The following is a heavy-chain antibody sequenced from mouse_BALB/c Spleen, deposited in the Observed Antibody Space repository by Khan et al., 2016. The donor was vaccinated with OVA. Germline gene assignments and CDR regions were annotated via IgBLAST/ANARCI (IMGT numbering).Heavy chain of an antibody. J-gene: IGHJ3*01. V-gene: IGHV5-4*02. Sequence: EVELVASGGGLVKPGGSLKLSCAASEFTFSDYYMYWVRQTPEKRLEWVATISDGGSSTYYPDSVKGRFTISRDNAKNNLYLQMSSLKSEDTAIYYCARAGYGGFAYWGQGTLVTVSA. CDR3: ARAGYGGFAY. CDR1: EFTFSDYY. CDR2: ISDGGSST. D-gene: IGHD1-1*02.